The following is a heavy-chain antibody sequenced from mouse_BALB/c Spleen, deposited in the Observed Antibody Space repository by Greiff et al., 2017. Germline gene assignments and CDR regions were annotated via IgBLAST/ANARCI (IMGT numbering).Heavy chain of an antibody. V-gene: IGHV3-6*02. Sequence: DVKLQESGPGLVKPSQSLSLTCSVTGYSITSGYYWNWIRQFPGNKLEWMGYISYDGSNNYNPSLKNRISITRDTSKNQFFLKLNSVTTEDTATYYCARGEGYDVEAMDYWGQGTSVTVSS. J-gene: IGHJ4*01. D-gene: IGHD2-14*01. CDR3: ARGEGYDVEAMDY. CDR2: ISYDGSN. CDR1: GYSITSGYY.